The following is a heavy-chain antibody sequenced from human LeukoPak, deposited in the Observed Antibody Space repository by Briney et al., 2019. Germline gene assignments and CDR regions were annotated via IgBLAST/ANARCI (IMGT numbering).Heavy chain of an antibody. CDR3: ARGQSLYYDFWSGYPPDY. V-gene: IGHV1-8*01. CDR2: MNPNSGNT. J-gene: IGHJ4*02. D-gene: IGHD3-3*01. CDR1: GYTFTSYD. Sequence: GASVKVSCKASGYTFTSYDINWVRQATGQGLEWMGWMNPNSGNTGYAQKFQGRVTMTRNTSISTAYMELSSLRSEDTAVYYCARGQSLYYDFWSGYPPDYWGQGTLVTVSS.